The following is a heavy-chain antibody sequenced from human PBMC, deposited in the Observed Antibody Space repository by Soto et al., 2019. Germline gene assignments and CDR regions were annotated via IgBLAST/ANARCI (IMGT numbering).Heavy chain of an antibody. J-gene: IGHJ4*02. CDR1: GGTFSSYA. Sequence: QVQLVQSGAEVKKPGSSVKVSCKASGGTFSSYAISWVRQAPGQGLEWMGGIIPIFGTANYAQKFQGRVTITADESTSTAYIELSSLRSEDTAVYYCARIEGAYSGYDEGEFDYWGQGTLVTVSS. V-gene: IGHV1-69*01. D-gene: IGHD5-12*01. CDR2: IIPIFGTA. CDR3: ARIEGAYSGYDEGEFDY.